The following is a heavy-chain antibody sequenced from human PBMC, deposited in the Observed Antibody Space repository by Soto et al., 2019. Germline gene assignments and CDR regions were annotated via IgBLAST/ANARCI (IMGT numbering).Heavy chain of an antibody. V-gene: IGHV3-11*06. D-gene: IGHD2-2*02. CDR3: ARYCSSTSCYTRGTFDY. CDR2: ISSSSYT. Sequence: GGSLRLSCAASGFTFSDYYMSWIRQAPGKGLEWVSYISSSSYTNYADSVKGRFTISRDNAKNSLYLQMNSLRAEDTAVYYCARYCSSTSCYTRGTFDYWGQGTLVTVSS. J-gene: IGHJ4*02. CDR1: GFTFSDYY.